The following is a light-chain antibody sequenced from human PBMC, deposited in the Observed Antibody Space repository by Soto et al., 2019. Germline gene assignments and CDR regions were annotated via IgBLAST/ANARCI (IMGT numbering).Light chain of an antibody. CDR1: SSDVGGYNY. CDR3: SSYTITSTYV. CDR2: EVS. V-gene: IGLV2-14*01. Sequence: QSALTQPASVSGSPGQSITISCTETSSDVGGYNYVSWYQQHPGKAPKLMIYEVSDRPSGVSNRFSGSKSGNTASLTISGLQAEDEADYYCSSYTITSTYVFGNGTKVTVL. J-gene: IGLJ1*01.